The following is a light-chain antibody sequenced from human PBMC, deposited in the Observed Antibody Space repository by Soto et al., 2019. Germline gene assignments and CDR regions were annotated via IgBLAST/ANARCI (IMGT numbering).Light chain of an antibody. CDR3: QQLNSYPFT. CDR2: AAS. Sequence: IQLTQSPSSLSASVGDRVTITCRASQGISSYLAWYQQKPGKAPKLLIYAASTLQSGVPSRFSGSGSGTDFTLTLSRLQPEDFATYYFQQLNSYPFTFGGGTKVEIK. V-gene: IGKV1-9*01. CDR1: QGISSY. J-gene: IGKJ4*01.